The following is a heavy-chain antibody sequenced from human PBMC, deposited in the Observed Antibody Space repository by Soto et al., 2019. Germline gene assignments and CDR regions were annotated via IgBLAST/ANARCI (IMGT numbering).Heavy chain of an antibody. CDR3: ASVGYYYYVMDV. CDR2: IYSGGST. CDR1: GLTVSSNY. V-gene: IGHV3-53*04. Sequence: EVQLVESGGGLVQPGGSLRLSCAASGLTVSSNYMSWVRQAPGKGLEWVSVIYSGGSTYYADSVKGRFTISRHNSENTLYLQMNSLRAEDTAVYYCASVGYYYYVMDVWGQGTTVTVSS. J-gene: IGHJ6*02.